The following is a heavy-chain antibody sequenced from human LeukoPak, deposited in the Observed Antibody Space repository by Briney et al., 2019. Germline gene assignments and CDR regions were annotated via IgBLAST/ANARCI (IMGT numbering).Heavy chain of an antibody. J-gene: IGHJ4*02. CDR1: GYTFTGYY. Sequence: GASVKVSCKASGYTFTGYYMHWVRQAPGQGLEWMGRINPNSGGTNYAQKFQGRVTMTRDTSISTAYMELSRLRSDDTAVYYCAREPSLHYYDSSGYPDWGQGTLVTVSS. V-gene: IGHV1-2*06. CDR2: INPNSGGT. CDR3: AREPSLHYYDSSGYPD. D-gene: IGHD3-22*01.